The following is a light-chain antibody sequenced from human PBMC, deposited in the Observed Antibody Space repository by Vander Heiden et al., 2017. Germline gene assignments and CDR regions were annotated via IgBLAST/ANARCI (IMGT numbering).Light chain of an antibody. CDR1: SSNIGSNT. CDR3: AAWDASLNGLVV. V-gene: IGLV1-44*01. J-gene: IGLJ3*02. Sequence: QSVLTQPPSASGTPGQRVTISCSGSSSNIGSNTVNWYQQLPGTAPKLLIYSNNQRPSGVPDRFSCANSCTSASLAISGLQSEDEADYYCAAWDASLNGLVVFGGGTQLTVL. CDR2: SNN.